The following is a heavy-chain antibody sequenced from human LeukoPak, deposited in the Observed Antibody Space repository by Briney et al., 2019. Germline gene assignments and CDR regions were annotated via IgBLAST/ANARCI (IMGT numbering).Heavy chain of an antibody. CDR1: GFTFDDYA. Sequence: GRSLRLSCAASGFTFDDYAMHWVRQAPGKGLEWVSGISWNSGSIGYADSVKGRFTISRDNSKNTLYLQMNSLRAEDTAVYYCARSPGFTRQPYYYYMDVWGKGTTVTVSS. J-gene: IGHJ6*03. V-gene: IGHV3-9*01. D-gene: IGHD1-14*01. CDR2: ISWNSGSI. CDR3: ARSPGFTRQPYYYYMDV.